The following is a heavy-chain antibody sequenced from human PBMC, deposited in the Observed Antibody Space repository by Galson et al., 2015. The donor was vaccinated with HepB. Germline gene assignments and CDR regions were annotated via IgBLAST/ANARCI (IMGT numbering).Heavy chain of an antibody. CDR2: INGRGSTR. J-gene: IGHJ5*02. CDR1: GFIFRHHA. Sequence: SLRLSCAGSGFIFRHHAMAWIRQAPGKGLEWVSGINGRGSTRSYSDAVKGRFSISRGNSKDTVFLQMDNLRAEDTAVYYCVKEGSWFGGDWFGPWGQGALVTVS. CDR3: VKEGSWFGGDWFGP. V-gene: IGHV3-23*01. D-gene: IGHD3-16*01.